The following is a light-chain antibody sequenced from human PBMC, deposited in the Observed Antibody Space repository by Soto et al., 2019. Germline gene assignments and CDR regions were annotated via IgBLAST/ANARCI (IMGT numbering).Light chain of an antibody. CDR3: QQYNNWWT. V-gene: IGKV3-15*01. J-gene: IGKJ1*01. CDR2: GAS. Sequence: EIVMTQSPATLSVSPGERATLSCRASQSVNSNLAWYQQKPGQAPRLLISGASTSATGIPARFSGSGSETEFTLTISSLQSEDFAFYYCQQYNNWWTFGQGTKVEMK. CDR1: QSVNSN.